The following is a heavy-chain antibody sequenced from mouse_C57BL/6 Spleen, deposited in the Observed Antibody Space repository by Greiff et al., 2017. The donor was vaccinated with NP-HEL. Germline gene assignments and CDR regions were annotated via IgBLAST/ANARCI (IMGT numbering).Heavy chain of an antibody. CDR1: GYTFTSYW. CDR3: ARWEYSGSSPYYFDY. CDR2: IHPNSGST. J-gene: IGHJ2*01. D-gene: IGHD1-1*01. V-gene: IGHV1-64*01. Sequence: QVQLQQPGAELVKPGASVKLSCKASGYTFTSYWMHWVKQRPGQGLEWIGMIHPNSGSTNYNEKFKSKATLTVDKSSSTAYMQLSSLTSEDSAVYYLARWEYSGSSPYYFDYWGQGTTLTVSS.